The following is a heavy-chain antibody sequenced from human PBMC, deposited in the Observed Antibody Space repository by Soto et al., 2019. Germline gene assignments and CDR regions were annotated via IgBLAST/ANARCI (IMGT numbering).Heavy chain of an antibody. Sequence: ASVKVSCKASGYTFTSYGISWVRQAPGQGLEWMGWISAYNGNTNYAQKLQGRATMTTDTSTSTAYMELRSLRSDDTAVYYCARMKTIVVVPAAILSSWFDPWGQGTLVTVSS. CDR3: ARMKTIVVVPAAILSSWFDP. D-gene: IGHD2-2*02. J-gene: IGHJ5*02. CDR2: ISAYNGNT. V-gene: IGHV1-18*01. CDR1: GYTFTSYG.